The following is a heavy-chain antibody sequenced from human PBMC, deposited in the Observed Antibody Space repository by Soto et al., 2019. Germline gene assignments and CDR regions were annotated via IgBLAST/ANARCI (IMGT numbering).Heavy chain of an antibody. D-gene: IGHD6-19*01. Sequence: GSLRLSCAASGFTFSIYTMHWVRQVPGKGLEWVALISYDGSNKFYADSVKGRFTISRDDSKNTLYLQMNSLRPADTAVYYCARGSSGWYKDYFDYWGQGAQVTVSS. CDR2: ISYDGSNK. CDR1: GFTFSIYT. J-gene: IGHJ4*02. CDR3: ARGSSGWYKDYFDY. V-gene: IGHV3-30-3*01.